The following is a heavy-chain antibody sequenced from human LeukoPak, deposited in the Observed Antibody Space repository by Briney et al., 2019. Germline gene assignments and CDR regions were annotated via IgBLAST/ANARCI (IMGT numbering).Heavy chain of an antibody. CDR3: ARGLGSSGWPLIDY. J-gene: IGHJ4*02. CDR2: IYYSGST. V-gene: IGHV4-59*01. Sequence: SETLSLTCTVSGGSTSSYYWSWIRQPPGKGLEWIGYIYYSGSTNYNPSLKSRVTISVDTSKNQFSLKLSSVTAADTAVYYCARGLGSSGWPLIDYWGQGTLVTVSS. D-gene: IGHD6-19*01. CDR1: GGSTSSYY.